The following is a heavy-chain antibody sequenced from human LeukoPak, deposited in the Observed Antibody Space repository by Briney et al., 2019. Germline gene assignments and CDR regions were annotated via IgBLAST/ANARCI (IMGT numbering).Heavy chain of an antibody. Sequence: ASVKVSCKASGYTFTGYYMHWVRQAPGQGLEWMGRINPNSGGTNYAQKFQGRVTMTRDTSISTAYMELSRLRSDDTAVYYCARVRQLARSKFDYWGQGTLVTVSS. CDR3: ARVRQLARSKFDY. V-gene: IGHV1-2*06. CDR1: GYTFTGYY. D-gene: IGHD6-6*01. CDR2: INPNSGGT. J-gene: IGHJ4*02.